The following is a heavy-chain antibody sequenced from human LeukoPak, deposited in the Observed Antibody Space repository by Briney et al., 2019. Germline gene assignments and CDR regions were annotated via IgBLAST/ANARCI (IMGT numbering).Heavy chain of an antibody. J-gene: IGHJ4*02. CDR2: ISSSSSYI. CDR1: GFTFSSYS. CDR3: AKDGNSGSYGSFDY. Sequence: GGSLRLSCAASGFTFSSYSMNWVRQAPGKGLEWVSSISSSSSYIYYADSVKGRFTISRDNAKNSLYLQMNSLRAEGTAVYYCAKDGNSGSYGSFDYWGQGTLVTVSS. D-gene: IGHD1-26*01. V-gene: IGHV3-21*04.